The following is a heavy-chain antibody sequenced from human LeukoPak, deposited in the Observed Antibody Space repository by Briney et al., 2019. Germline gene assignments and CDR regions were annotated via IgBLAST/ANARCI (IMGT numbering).Heavy chain of an antibody. CDR3: AKAGAIVVVIVDFDY. Sequence: GGSLRLSCAASGFTFSSYAMSWVRQAPGKGLEWVSAISGSGGSTYYADSVKGRFTISRDNSKNTLYLQTNSLRAEDTAVYYCAKAGAIVVVIVDFDYWGQGTLVTVSS. J-gene: IGHJ4*02. CDR1: GFTFSSYA. V-gene: IGHV3-23*01. CDR2: ISGSGGST. D-gene: IGHD3-22*01.